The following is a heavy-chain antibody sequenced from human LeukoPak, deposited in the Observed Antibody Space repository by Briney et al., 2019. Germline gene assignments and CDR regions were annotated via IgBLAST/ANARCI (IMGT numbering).Heavy chain of an antibody. CDR1: GGSFGDYH. Sequence: SETLSLTCAVYGGSFGDYHWSWIRQHPGKGLEWIGYIYYSGSTDYNPSLNSRVTISLDTSKNQFSLKLSSVTAADTAVYYCARAGGSPEYFHYWGQGTLVTVSS. V-gene: IGHV4-59*01. CDR3: ARAGGSPEYFHY. J-gene: IGHJ1*01. D-gene: IGHD1-26*01. CDR2: IYYSGST.